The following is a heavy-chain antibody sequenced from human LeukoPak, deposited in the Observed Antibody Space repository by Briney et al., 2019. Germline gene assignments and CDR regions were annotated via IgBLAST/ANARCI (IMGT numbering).Heavy chain of an antibody. D-gene: IGHD5-12*01. V-gene: IGHV4-31*03. CDR1: GGSISSGGYY. CDR2: IYYSGST. Sequence: PSETLSLTCTVSGGSISSGGYYWSWIRQHPGKGLEWIGYIYYSGSTYYNPSLKSRVTISVDTSKNQFSLKLSSVTAADTAVYYCAREVSSGGYDAFDIWGQGTMVTVSS. CDR3: AREVSSGGYDAFDI. J-gene: IGHJ3*02.